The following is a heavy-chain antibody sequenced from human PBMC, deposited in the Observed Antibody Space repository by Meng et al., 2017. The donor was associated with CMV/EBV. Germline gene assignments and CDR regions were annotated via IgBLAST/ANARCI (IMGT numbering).Heavy chain of an antibody. Sequence: SETLSLTCAVYGGSFSGYYWSWIRQPPGKGLEWIGEINHSGSTNYNPSLKSRVTISVDTSKNQFSLKLSAVTAAETAVYYCARGRSFYGSGSYSYWGQGTLVTVSS. J-gene: IGHJ4*02. CDR3: ARGRSFYGSGSYSY. CDR1: GGSFSGYY. D-gene: IGHD3-10*01. CDR2: INHSGST. V-gene: IGHV4-34*01.